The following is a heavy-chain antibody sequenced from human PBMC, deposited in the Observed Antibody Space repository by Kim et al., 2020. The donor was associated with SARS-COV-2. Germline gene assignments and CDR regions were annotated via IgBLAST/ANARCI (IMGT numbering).Heavy chain of an antibody. V-gene: IGHV3-21*01. Sequence: GGSLRLSCAASGFTFSSYSMNWVRQAPGKGLEWVSSISSSSSYIYYADSVKGRFTISRDNAKNSLYLQMNSLRAEDTAVYYCASNGPSGWLLYYWGQGTLVTVSS. CDR2: ISSSSSYI. J-gene: IGHJ4*02. D-gene: IGHD5-12*01. CDR3: ASNGPSGWLLYY. CDR1: GFTFSSYS.